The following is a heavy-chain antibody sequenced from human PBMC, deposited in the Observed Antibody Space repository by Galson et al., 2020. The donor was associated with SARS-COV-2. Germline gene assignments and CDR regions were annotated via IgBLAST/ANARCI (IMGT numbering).Heavy chain of an antibody. D-gene: IGHD3-3*01. CDR1: GFTFSSYA. CDR3: AKCQQGEYYDFWSGYYSIDY. J-gene: IGHJ4*02. V-gene: IGHV3-23*01. Sequence: GGSLRLSCAASGFTFSSYAMSWVRQAPGKGLEWVSAISGSGGSTYYADSVKGRFTISRDNSKNTLYLQMNSLRAEDTAVYYCAKCQQGEYYDFWSGYYSIDYWGQGTLVTVSS. CDR2: ISGSGGST.